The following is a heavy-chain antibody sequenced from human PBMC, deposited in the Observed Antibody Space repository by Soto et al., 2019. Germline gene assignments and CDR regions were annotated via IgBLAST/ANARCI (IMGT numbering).Heavy chain of an antibody. V-gene: IGHV1-69*06. D-gene: IGHD2-2*01. CDR2: IIPIFGTA. J-gene: IGHJ6*02. CDR3: ARAHSRYCSSTSCYSHLGYYYYYGMDV. Sequence: SVKVSCKASGGTFSSYAISWVRQAPGQGLEWMGGIIPIFGTANYAQKFQGRVTITADKSTSTAYMELSSLRSEDTAVYYCARAHSRYCSSTSCYSHLGYYYYYGMDVWGQGTTVTVSS. CDR1: GGTFSSYA.